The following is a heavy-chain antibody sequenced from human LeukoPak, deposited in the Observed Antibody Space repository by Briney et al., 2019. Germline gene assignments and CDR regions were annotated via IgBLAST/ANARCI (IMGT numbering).Heavy chain of an antibody. V-gene: IGHV4-4*07. CDR1: GDSVGDFS. J-gene: IGHJ4*02. CDR3: VRGTYFYDVSGYFAH. Sequence: SETLSLTCTVSGDSVGDFSWNWIRQSAGKGLEWIGQIYSSGDTDYNPSLKSRVAMSVDTSKNQISLTLSSVTAADTAVYFCVRGTYFYDVSGYFAHWGRGTQVTVSS. CDR2: IYSSGDT. D-gene: IGHD3-22*01.